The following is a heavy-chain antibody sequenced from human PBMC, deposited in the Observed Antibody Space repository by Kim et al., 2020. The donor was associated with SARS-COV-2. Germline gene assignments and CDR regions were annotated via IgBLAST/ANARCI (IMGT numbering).Heavy chain of an antibody. CDR3: ASINCSSTRCSYYYYYGMDV. Sequence: RFTISRDNSKNTLYLQMNSLRAEDTAVYYCASINCSSTRCSYYYYYGMDVWGQGTTVTVSS. J-gene: IGHJ6*02. D-gene: IGHD2-2*01. V-gene: IGHV3-53*01.